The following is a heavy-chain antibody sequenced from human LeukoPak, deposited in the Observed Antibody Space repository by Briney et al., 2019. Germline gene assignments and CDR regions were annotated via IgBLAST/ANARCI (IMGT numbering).Heavy chain of an antibody. V-gene: IGHV3-13*04. CDR2: IGTAGDT. J-gene: IGHJ4*02. D-gene: IGHD3-10*01. CDR1: GFTFSSYD. Sequence: GGSLRLSCAASGFTFSSYDMHWVRQATGKGLEWVSPIGTAGDTYYPGSVKGRFTISRENAKNSLYLQMNSLRAGDTAVYWCTRDSQGSGIYSVDYWGQGTLVTVSS. CDR3: TRDSQGSGIYSVDY.